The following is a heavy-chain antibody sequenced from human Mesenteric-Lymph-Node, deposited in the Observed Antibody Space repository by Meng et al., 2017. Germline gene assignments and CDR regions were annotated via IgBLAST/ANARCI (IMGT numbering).Heavy chain of an antibody. V-gene: IGHV3-7*01. CDR3: AREKHLWSGTASFYYGMDV. D-gene: IGHD3-10*01. J-gene: IGHJ6*02. CDR1: GFTFSSYY. Sequence: GGSLRLSCTVYGFTFSSYYMSWVRQAPGMGLEWVANIKPDGSEKYYVDSMKGRFTISRDNAKNSLYLHMDSLRAEDTAVYYCAREKHLWSGTASFYYGMDVWGQGTTVTVSS. CDR2: IKPDGSEK.